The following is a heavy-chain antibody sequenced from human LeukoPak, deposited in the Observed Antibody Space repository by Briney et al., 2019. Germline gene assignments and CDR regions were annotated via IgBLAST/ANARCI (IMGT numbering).Heavy chain of an antibody. D-gene: IGHD3-10*01. CDR2: ISAYNGNT. J-gene: IGHJ5*02. Sequence: ASVKVSCKASGYTFTSYGISWVRQAPGQGLEWMEWISAYNGNTNYAQKLQGRVTMTTDTSTSTAYMELRSLRSDDTAVYYCARVEVITMVRGVKSWFDPWGQGTLVTVSS. V-gene: IGHV1-18*01. CDR3: ARVEVITMVRGVKSWFDP. CDR1: GYTFTSYG.